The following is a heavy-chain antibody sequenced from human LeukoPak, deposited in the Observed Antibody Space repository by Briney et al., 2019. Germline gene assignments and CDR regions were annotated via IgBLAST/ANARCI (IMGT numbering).Heavy chain of an antibody. CDR1: GGTFSSYS. CDR3: ASNIVVVPAAIVP. CDR2: MNPNSGNT. D-gene: IGHD2-2*02. Sequence: ASVKVSCKASGGTFSSYSITWVRQAPGQGLEWMGWMNPNSGNTGYAQKFQGRVTMTRNTSISTAYMELSSLRSEDTAVYYCASNIVVVPAAIVPWGQGTLVTVSS. V-gene: IGHV1-8*02. J-gene: IGHJ5*02.